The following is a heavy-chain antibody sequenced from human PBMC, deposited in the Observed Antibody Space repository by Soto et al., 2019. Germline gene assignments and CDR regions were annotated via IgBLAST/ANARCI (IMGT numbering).Heavy chain of an antibody. CDR1: GVSISSHS. V-gene: IGHV4-4*07. Sequence: QVQLQESGPGLVKPSETLSLTCTVSGVSISSHSWSWIRQPAGQGLEWIGRIYASGTTKYNPSLLSRVTMSVDTSKNQFPLKLRSVTAADTAVYYCAREIRAGGAFDPWGQGTLVTVSS. D-gene: IGHD3-10*01. CDR2: IYASGTT. CDR3: AREIRAGGAFDP. J-gene: IGHJ5*02.